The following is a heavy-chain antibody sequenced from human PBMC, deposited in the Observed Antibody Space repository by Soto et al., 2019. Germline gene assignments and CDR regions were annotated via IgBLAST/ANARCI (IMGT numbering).Heavy chain of an antibody. CDR2: SSNRDRST. CDR1: GFIFSDYY. J-gene: IGHJ6*02. Sequence: QVQLVESGGGLVKAGGSLRLSCAASGFIFSDYYMTWIRQAPGKGLEWLSCSSNRDRSTYYADSVKDRFVVSKDNAKNLVYLQMNSLSAEDTAVYFCARAWKIEKFGVISMSKGLDVWGQETTVTVSS. D-gene: IGHD3-3*01. V-gene: IGHV3-11*01. CDR3: ARAWKIEKFGVISMSKGLDV.